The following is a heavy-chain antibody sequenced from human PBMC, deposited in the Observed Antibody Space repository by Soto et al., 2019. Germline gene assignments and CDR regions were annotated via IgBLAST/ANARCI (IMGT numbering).Heavy chain of an antibody. D-gene: IGHD1-1*01. CDR1: GFTFSSYG. CDR2: ISYDGSNK. Sequence: PVGSLRLSCAASGFTFSSYGMHWVRQAPGKGLEWVAVISYDGSNKYYADSVKGRFTISRDNSKNTLYLQMNSLRAEDTAVYYCAKGYLEGYDYWGQGTLVTVSS. CDR3: AKGYLEGYDY. J-gene: IGHJ4*02. V-gene: IGHV3-30*18.